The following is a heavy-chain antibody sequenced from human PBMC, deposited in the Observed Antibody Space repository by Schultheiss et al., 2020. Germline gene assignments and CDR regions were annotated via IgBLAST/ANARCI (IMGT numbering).Heavy chain of an antibody. CDR2: IYTSGST. V-gene: IGHV4-61*02. J-gene: IGHJ2*01. CDR1: GGPISSGSYY. Sequence: SETLSLTCTVSGGPISSGSYYWSWIRQPPGKGLEWIGRIYTSGSTNYNPSLKSRVTISVDTSKNQFSLKLSSVTAADTAVYYCARDDTIFGVETPTWYFDLWGRGTLVTVSS. CDR3: ARDDTIFGVETPTWYFDL. D-gene: IGHD3-3*01.